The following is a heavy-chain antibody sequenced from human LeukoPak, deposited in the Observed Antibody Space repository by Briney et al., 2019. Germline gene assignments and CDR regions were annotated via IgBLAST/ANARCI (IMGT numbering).Heavy chain of an antibody. V-gene: IGHV3-7*01. Sequence: GGSLRLSCAASGFAFSRYWMAWVRQAPGKGLEWVANIKQDGSDTYYVGSVKGRFTVSRDNAKNTLYLQVNNLRAEDTAVYYCARGPNSNWSGLDFWGQGTLLTVSS. CDR2: IKQDGSDT. CDR3: ARGPNSNWSGLDF. D-gene: IGHD6-6*01. J-gene: IGHJ4*02. CDR1: GFAFSRYW.